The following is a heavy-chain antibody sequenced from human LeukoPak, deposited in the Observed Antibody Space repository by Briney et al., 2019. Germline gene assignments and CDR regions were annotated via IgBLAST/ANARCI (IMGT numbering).Heavy chain of an antibody. CDR2: IYYSGSA. V-gene: IGHV4-59*01. Sequence: SETLSLTCTVSGGSISSYYWSWIRQPPGKGPEWIGYIYYSGSANYNPSLKSRVTISVDTSKNQFSLKLSSVTAADTAVYYCARDTAMAFDYWGQGTLVTVSS. D-gene: IGHD5-18*01. CDR1: GGSISSYY. J-gene: IGHJ4*02. CDR3: ARDTAMAFDY.